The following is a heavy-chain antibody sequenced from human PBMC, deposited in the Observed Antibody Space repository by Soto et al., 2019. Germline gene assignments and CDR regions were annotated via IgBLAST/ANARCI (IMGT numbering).Heavy chain of an antibody. CDR3: AREIMPLPNDWYFDL. V-gene: IGHV4-30-4*01. D-gene: IGHD2-8*01. CDR1: GGSISGGVHS. CDR2: IFDSGST. Sequence: QVQLQESGPGLVKPSETLSLTCTVSGGSISGGVHSWSWIRQPPGKGLEWIGHIFDSGSTYYNPSLRRGLTISVDPSKNQFSLRLSSVTAADTAVYYGAREIMPLPNDWYFDLWGRGTMVTVSS. J-gene: IGHJ2*01.